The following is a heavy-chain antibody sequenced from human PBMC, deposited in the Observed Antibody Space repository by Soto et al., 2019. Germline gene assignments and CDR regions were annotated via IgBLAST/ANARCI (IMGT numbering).Heavy chain of an antibody. CDR2: IFHSGST. V-gene: IGHV4-30-4*01. Sequence: SETLSLTCTVSGGSINSGDYYWTWVRQPPGKGLEWIGNIFHSGSTYYTPSLQSRVTISLDTSKNHFSLKLSSVTPADTAVYYCARDRYYGSGTYYSFFSGMDVWGQGTTVTVSS. J-gene: IGHJ6*02. CDR1: GGSINSGDYY. D-gene: IGHD3-10*01. CDR3: ARDRYYGSGTYYSFFSGMDV.